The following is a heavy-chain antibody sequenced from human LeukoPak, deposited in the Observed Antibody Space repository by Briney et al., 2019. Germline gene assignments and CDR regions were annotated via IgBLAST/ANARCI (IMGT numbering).Heavy chain of an antibody. CDR1: GFTFSGSA. D-gene: IGHD3-9*01. CDR3: ARDRPTLTGYYPFDY. V-gene: IGHV3-73*01. J-gene: IGHJ4*02. Sequence: GGSLRLSCAASGFTFSGSAMHWVRQASGKGLEWVGRIRSKANSYATAYAASVKGRFTISRDDSKNTAYLQMNSLRAEDTAVYYCARDRPTLTGYYPFDYWGQGTLVTVSS. CDR2: IRSKANSYAT.